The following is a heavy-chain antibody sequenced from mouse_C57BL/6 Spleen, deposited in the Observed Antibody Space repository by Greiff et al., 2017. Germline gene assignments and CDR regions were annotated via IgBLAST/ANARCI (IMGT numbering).Heavy chain of an antibody. CDR3: AGLDGHYYAMDY. Sequence: EVKLVESGGGLVKPGGSLKLSCAASGFTFSDYGMHWVRQAPEKGLEWVAYISSGSSTIYYADTVKGRFTISRDTAKNTLFLQMTSLRSEDTAMYYCAGLDGHYYAMDYWGQGTSVTVSS. J-gene: IGHJ4*01. CDR2: ISSGSSTI. V-gene: IGHV5-17*01. CDR1: GFTFSDYG. D-gene: IGHD2-3*01.